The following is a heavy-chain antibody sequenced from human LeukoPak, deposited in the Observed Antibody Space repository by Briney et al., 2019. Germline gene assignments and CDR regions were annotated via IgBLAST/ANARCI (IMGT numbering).Heavy chain of an antibody. V-gene: IGHV3-33*01. CDR1: GFTFSSYG. D-gene: IGHD5-18*01. Sequence: GRSLRLSCAASGFTFSSYGMHWVRQAPGKGLEWVAVIWYDGSSKYYADSVKGRFTISRDNSKNTLYLQMNSLRAEDTAVYYCARDAGYSYGYLFDYWGQGTLVTVSS. CDR3: ARDAGYSYGYLFDY. CDR2: IWYDGSSK. J-gene: IGHJ4*02.